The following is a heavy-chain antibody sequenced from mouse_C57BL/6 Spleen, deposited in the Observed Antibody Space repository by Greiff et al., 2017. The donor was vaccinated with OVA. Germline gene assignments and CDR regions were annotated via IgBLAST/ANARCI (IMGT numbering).Heavy chain of an antibody. CDR3: ARGAVVASWYFDV. J-gene: IGHJ1*03. V-gene: IGHV2-2*01. CDR1: GFSLTSYG. CDR2: IWSGGST. Sequence: QVQLQQSGPGLVQPSQSLSITCTVSGFSLTSYGVHWVRQSPGKGLEWLGVIWSGGSTDYNAALISRLSISKDNSKSQVFFKMNSLQADDTAIYYCARGAVVASWYFDVWGTGTTVTVSS. D-gene: IGHD1-1*01.